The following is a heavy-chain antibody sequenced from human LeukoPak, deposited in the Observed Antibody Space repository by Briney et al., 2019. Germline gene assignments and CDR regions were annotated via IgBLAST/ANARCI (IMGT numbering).Heavy chain of an antibody. CDR1: GFTFRSYG. J-gene: IGHJ4*02. D-gene: IGHD4-11*01. CDR3: ANTRTVGDYFDY. V-gene: IGHV3-30*18. CDR2: ISNDGSDK. Sequence: GGSLRLSCAASGFTFRSYGMHWVRQAPGKGLEWVTFISNDGSDKYYAASVKGRFTISRDNSKNTLYLQMNSLRAEDTAVYYCANTRTVGDYFDYWGQGTLVTVSS.